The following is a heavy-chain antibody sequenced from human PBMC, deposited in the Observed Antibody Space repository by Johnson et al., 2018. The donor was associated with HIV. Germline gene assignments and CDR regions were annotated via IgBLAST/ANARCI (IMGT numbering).Heavy chain of an antibody. Sequence: VQLVESGGGLVKPGGSLRLSCAASGFTFSNAWMSWVRQAPGKGLEWVGRIKSKTDGGTTDYAAPVKGRFTISRDDSKNTLYQQMNSLKTEDTAVYYCTTAFPREGESSGWFQDAFDIWGQGTMVTVSS. CDR1: GFTFSNAW. J-gene: IGHJ3*02. V-gene: IGHV3-15*01. D-gene: IGHD6-19*01. CDR3: TTAFPREGESSGWFQDAFDI. CDR2: IKSKTDGGTT.